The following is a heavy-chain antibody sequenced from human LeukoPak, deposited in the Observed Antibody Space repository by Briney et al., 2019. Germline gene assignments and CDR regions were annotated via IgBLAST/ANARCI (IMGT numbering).Heavy chain of an antibody. Sequence: PSETLSLTCTVSGGSISSYYWSWLRQPPGKGLEWIGYIYYSGSTNYNPSLKSRVTISVDTSKNQFSLKLSSVTAADTAVYYCARVAVASRDAFDIWGQGTMVTVSS. CDR2: IYYSGST. CDR1: GGSISSYY. V-gene: IGHV4-59*01. J-gene: IGHJ3*02. CDR3: ARVAVASRDAFDI. D-gene: IGHD6-19*01.